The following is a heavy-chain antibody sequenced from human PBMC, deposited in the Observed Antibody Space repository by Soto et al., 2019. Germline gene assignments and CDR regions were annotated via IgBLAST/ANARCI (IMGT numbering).Heavy chain of an antibody. CDR2: IWYDGANE. V-gene: IGHV3-33*01. CDR1: GFTFSSHG. Sequence: QVRLVESGGGVVQPGRSLRLSCAASGFTFSSHGMHWVRQAPGKGLEWVAIIWYDGANEYYADSVKGRFTVSRDNSKNTLDLQMNSLRADDTVVYYFVRDALFIYGDFGVPDDSFYYPFMDVCGKGATVTVSS. CDR3: VRDALFIYGDFGVPDDSFYYPFMDV. J-gene: IGHJ6*03. D-gene: IGHD4-17*01.